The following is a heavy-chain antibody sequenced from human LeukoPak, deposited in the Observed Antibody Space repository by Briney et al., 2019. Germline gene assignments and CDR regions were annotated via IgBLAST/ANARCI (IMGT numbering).Heavy chain of an antibody. CDR1: GYTFTSYG. Sequence: RASVKVSCKASGYTFTSYGISWVRQAPGQGLEWMGWISAYNGNTNYAQKLQGRVTMTTDTSTSTAYMELRSLRSDDTAVYYCARDGLYCSGGSCPGLRYWGQGTLVTVSS. D-gene: IGHD2-15*01. J-gene: IGHJ4*02. V-gene: IGHV1-18*01. CDR2: ISAYNGNT. CDR3: ARDGLYCSGGSCPGLRY.